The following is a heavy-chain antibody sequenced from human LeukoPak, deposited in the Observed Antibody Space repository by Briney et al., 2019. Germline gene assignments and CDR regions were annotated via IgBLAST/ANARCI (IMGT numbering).Heavy chain of an antibody. CDR2: IYPGDSDT. CDR1: GYSFTSYW. Sequence: GESLKISCKGSGYSFTSYWIGWVRQMPGKGLEWMGIIYPGDSDTRYSPSFQGQVTISADESISTAYLEWSSLKASDTAMYYCARSNYYDSSGYYGDFRLGYWGQGTLVTVSS. J-gene: IGHJ4*02. CDR3: ARSNYYDSSGYYGDFRLGY. V-gene: IGHV5-51*01. D-gene: IGHD3-22*01.